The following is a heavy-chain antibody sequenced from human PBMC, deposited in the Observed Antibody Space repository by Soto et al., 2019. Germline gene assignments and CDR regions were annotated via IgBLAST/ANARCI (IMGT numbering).Heavy chain of an antibody. CDR1: GFTFSSYG. CDR2: ISYDGSNK. Sequence: QVQLVESGGGVVQPGRSLRLSCAASGFTFSSYGMNWVRQAPGKGLEWVAVISYDGSNKFYADSVKGRFTISRDNSKNTLYLQMNSLRPEDTAVYYCANGGGSGSSPGSYWGQGTLFTVSS. J-gene: IGHJ4*02. D-gene: IGHD3-10*01. CDR3: ANGGGSGSSPGSY. V-gene: IGHV3-30*18.